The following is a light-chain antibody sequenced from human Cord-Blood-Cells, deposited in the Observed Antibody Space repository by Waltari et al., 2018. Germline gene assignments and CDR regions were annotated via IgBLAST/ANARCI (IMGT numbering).Light chain of an antibody. CDR1: SSNIGSGYD. CDR2: GNS. V-gene: IGLV1-40*01. Sequence: QSVLTQPPSVSGAPGQRVTIPFPWSSSNIGSGYDVHWYQQLPGTAPKLLIYGNSNRPSGVPDRFSGSKSGTSASLAITGLQAEDEADYYCQSYDSSHWVFGGGTKLTVL. CDR3: QSYDSSHWV. J-gene: IGLJ3*02.